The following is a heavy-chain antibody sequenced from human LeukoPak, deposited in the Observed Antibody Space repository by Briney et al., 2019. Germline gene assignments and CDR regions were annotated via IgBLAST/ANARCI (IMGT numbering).Heavy chain of an antibody. V-gene: IGHV5-51*01. CDR1: GYSFTNYW. D-gene: IGHD6-19*01. J-gene: IGHJ6*03. Sequence: GESLKISCKGSGYSFTNYWIGWVRQMPGKGLEWMGTIFPGDSDTKYSPSFQGQVNISVDQSIITAYLQWSSLKTSDTAMYYCARHIQVADNPNYYMDVWGKGTTVTVSS. CDR3: ARHIQVADNPNYYMDV. CDR2: IFPGDSDT.